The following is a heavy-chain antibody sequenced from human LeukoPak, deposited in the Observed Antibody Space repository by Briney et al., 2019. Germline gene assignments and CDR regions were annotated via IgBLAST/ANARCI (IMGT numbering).Heavy chain of an antibody. D-gene: IGHD6-6*01. J-gene: IGHJ4*02. V-gene: IGHV3-7*03. CDR1: GFTFSNYW. Sequence: GGSLRLSCAASGFTFSNYWMSWVRQAPGKGLEWVANIRQDGSEKYYVDSMRGRFTISRDNAKNSLYLQMNSLRAEDTAVYYCAREGAIAARHHFDYWGQGTLVTVSS. CDR3: AREGAIAARHHFDY. CDR2: IRQDGSEK.